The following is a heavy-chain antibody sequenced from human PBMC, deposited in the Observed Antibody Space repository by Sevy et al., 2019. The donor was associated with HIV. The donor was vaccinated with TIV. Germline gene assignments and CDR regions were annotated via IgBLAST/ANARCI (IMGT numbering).Heavy chain of an antibody. CDR1: GGTFSSYA. CDR3: ARVGYCSGGSCFTGGNWFDP. CDR2: IIPIFGTA. V-gene: IGHV1-69*13. Sequence: ASVKVSCKASGGTFSSYAISWVRQAPGQELEWMGGIIPIFGTANYAQKFQGRVTITADESTSTAYMELSSLRSEDTAVYYCARVGYCSGGSCFTGGNWFDPWGQGTLVTVSS. D-gene: IGHD2-15*01. J-gene: IGHJ5*02.